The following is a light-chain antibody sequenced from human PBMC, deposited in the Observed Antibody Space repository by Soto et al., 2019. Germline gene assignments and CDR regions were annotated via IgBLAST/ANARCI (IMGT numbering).Light chain of an antibody. CDR1: QRLVHTDGNTY. V-gene: IGKV2-24*01. CDR2: KVS. J-gene: IGKJ1*01. Sequence: DIVLTQTPLSSTVTLGQPASISCRSSQRLVHTDGNTYFNWLQQRPGQPQRLLLYKVSTRFSGVPDRFSGSGAGTDFTLTISRVEAEDVGVYYCMQPTQFPWTCGQGTKLEIK. CDR3: MQPTQFPWT.